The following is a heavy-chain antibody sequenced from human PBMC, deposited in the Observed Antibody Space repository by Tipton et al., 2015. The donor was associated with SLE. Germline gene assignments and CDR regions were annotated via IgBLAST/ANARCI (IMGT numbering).Heavy chain of an antibody. V-gene: IGHV4-39*07. D-gene: IGHD3-3*01. CDR1: NGSITSLYDY. CDR2: FYHRGTT. Sequence: TLSLTCTVSNGSITSLYDYWGWIRQSPGKGLEWIGNFYHRGTTYYNPSLKGRVSISLDTSENQFSLMLSSVTAADTAMYYCAVQSSGSARADLWGQGTLVTVSS. J-gene: IGHJ4*02. CDR3: AVQSSGSARADL.